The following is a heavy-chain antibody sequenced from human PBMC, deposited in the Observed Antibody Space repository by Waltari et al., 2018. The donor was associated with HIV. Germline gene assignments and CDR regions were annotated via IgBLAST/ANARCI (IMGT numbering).Heavy chain of an antibody. CDR3: ARVGSRVRGGYGMDV. CDR2: INPNSGGT. J-gene: IGHJ6*02. D-gene: IGHD3-10*01. Sequence: QVQLVQSGAEVKKPGASVKVSCKASGYTFTGYYMHWVRQAPGQGLEWMGWINPNSGGTNDAHKFQGRGTMTRDTSISTAYMELSRLRSDDTAVYYCARVGSRVRGGYGMDVWGQGTTVTVSS. CDR1: GYTFTGYY. V-gene: IGHV1-2*07.